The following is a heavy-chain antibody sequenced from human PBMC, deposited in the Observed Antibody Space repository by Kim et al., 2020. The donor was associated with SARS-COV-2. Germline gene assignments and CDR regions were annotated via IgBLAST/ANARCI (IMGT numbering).Heavy chain of an antibody. V-gene: IGHV3-23*01. J-gene: IGHJ4*02. CDR1: GFTFSSYA. CDR3: AKSPAGYYRAAAYYFDY. CDR2: ISGSGGST. D-gene: IGHD3-9*01. Sequence: GGSLRLSCAASGFTFSSYAMSWVRQAPGKGLEWVSAISGSGGSTYYADSVKGRFTISRDNSKNTLYLQMNSLRAEDTAVYYCAKSPAGYYRAAAYYFDYWGQGTLVTVSS.